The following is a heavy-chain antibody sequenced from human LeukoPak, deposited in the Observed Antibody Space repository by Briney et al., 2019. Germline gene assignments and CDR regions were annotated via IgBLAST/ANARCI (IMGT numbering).Heavy chain of an antibody. D-gene: IGHD1-14*01. CDR1: GGSISSFY. CDR3: ARDDGTYYGQGDWFDP. Sequence: PSETLSLTXSVSGGSISSFYWSWIRQPAGKGMEWIGRIYSSGHTNYSPSLKSRITLSVDTSKNQVSLQLASVTAADTALYYCARDDGTYYGQGDWFDPWGQGTLVTVSS. CDR2: IYSSGHT. J-gene: IGHJ5*02. V-gene: IGHV4-4*07.